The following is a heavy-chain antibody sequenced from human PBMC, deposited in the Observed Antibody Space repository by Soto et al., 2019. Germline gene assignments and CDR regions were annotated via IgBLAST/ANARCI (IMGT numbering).Heavy chain of an antibody. Sequence: GGSLRLSCAASGFTFSSYAMSWVRQAPGKGLEWVSAISGSGGSTYYADSVKGRFTISRDNSKNTLYLQMNSLRAEDTAVYYCAKDELLWFGSYYYYMDVWGKGTTVTVSS. CDR2: ISGSGGST. V-gene: IGHV3-23*01. J-gene: IGHJ6*03. CDR3: AKDELLWFGSYYYYMDV. CDR1: GFTFSSYA. D-gene: IGHD3-10*01.